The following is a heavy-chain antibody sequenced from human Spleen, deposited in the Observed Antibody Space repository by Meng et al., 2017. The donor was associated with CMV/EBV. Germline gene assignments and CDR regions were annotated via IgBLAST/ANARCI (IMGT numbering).Heavy chain of an antibody. V-gene: IGHV3-13*01. CDR2: IGTAGDT. Sequence: GESLKISCAASGFTFSSYDMHWVRQATGKGLEWVSAIGTAGDTYYPGSVKGRFTISRENAKNSLYLQMNSLRAEETAVYYCAKEYYDFWSGYWDYWGQGTLVTVSS. J-gene: IGHJ4*02. CDR1: GFTFSSYD. D-gene: IGHD3-3*01. CDR3: AKEYYDFWSGYWDY.